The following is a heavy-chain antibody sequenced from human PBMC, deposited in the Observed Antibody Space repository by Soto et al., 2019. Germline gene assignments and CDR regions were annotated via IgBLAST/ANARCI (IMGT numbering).Heavy chain of an antibody. V-gene: IGHV4-59*13. CDR3: ARANWYSAY. CDR2: ISYTGST. Sequence: QVHLQESGPGLVTPSETLSVTCNDSGLSITNNYWSWIRQPPGNGREWIGDISYTGSTNYDPSLKSRVTMSLDTAKNQFSLNLASLPAADTAIYYCARANWYSAYWGQGTLVIVSS. J-gene: IGHJ1*01. CDR1: GLSITNNY. D-gene: IGHD1-7*01.